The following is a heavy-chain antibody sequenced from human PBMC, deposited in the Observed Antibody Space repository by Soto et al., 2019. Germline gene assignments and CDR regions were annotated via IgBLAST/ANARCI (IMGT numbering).Heavy chain of an antibody. CDR3: ARVRPYYYDSSGPFDY. J-gene: IGHJ4*02. CDR1: GFTFSSYW. D-gene: IGHD3-22*01. Sequence: WGSLRLSCAASGFTFSSYWMSWVRQAPGKGLEWVANIKQDGSEKYYVDSVKGRFTISRDNAKNSLYLQMNSLRAEDTAVYYSARVRPYYYDSSGPFDYWGQGTLVTVSS. V-gene: IGHV3-7*05. CDR2: IKQDGSEK.